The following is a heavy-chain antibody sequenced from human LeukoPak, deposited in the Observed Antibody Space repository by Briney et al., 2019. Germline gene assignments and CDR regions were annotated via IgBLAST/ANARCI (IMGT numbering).Heavy chain of an antibody. V-gene: IGHV3-21*01. J-gene: IGHJ6*03. CDR1: GLTFSSYS. CDR2: ISSSSSYI. Sequence: GGSLRLSCAASGLTFSSYSMNWVRQAPGKGLEWVSSISSSSSYIYYADSVKGRFTISRDNAKNSLYLQMNSLRAEDTAVYYCARDLRRYVMVRGVIEAASDYYYYYYMDVWGKGTTVTVSS. CDR3: ARDLRRYVMVRGVIEAASDYYYYYYMDV. D-gene: IGHD3-10*01.